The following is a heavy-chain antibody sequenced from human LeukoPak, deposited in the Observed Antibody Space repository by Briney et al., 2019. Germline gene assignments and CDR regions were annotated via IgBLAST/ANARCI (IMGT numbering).Heavy chain of an antibody. Sequence: PGGSLRLSCAASGFTFSSYAMHWVRQAPGKGLEWVAVISYDGSNKYYADSVKGRFTISRDNSKNTLYLQMNSLRAEDTAVYYCAREPASYGGNRFLDYWGQGTLVTVSS. J-gene: IGHJ4*02. CDR1: GFTFSSYA. CDR2: ISYDGSNK. CDR3: AREPASYGGNRFLDY. V-gene: IGHV3-30*04. D-gene: IGHD4-23*01.